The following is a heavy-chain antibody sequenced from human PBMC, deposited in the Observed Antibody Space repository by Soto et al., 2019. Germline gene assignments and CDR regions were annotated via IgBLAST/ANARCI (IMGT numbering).Heavy chain of an antibody. CDR1: GYTFTSYY. J-gene: IGHJ3*02. V-gene: IGHV1-46*01. D-gene: IGHD6-19*01. CDR3: ARDGGSSGLPQYAFDI. Sequence: ASVKVSCKASGYTFTSYYMHWVRQAPGQGLEWMGIINPSGGSTSYAQKFQGRVTMTRDTSTNTVYMELSSLRSEDTAVYYCARDGGSSGLPQYAFDIWGQGTMVTVSS. CDR2: INPSGGST.